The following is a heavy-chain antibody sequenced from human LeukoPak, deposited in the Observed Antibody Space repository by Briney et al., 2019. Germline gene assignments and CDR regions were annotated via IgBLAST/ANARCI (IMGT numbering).Heavy chain of an antibody. D-gene: IGHD3-22*01. V-gene: IGHV4-38-2*02. J-gene: IGHJ4*02. CDR3: ARERWDYYDSSGYFDY. CDR2: IYHSGST. Sequence: SETLSLTCTVSGYSISSGYYWGWIRQPPGKGLEWIGSIYHSGSTYYNPSLKSRVTIPVDTSKNQFSLKLSSVTAADTAVYYCARERWDYYDSSGYFDYWGQGTLVTVSS. CDR1: GYSISSGYY.